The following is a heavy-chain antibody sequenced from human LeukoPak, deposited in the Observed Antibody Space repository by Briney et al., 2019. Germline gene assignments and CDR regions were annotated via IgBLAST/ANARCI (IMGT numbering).Heavy chain of an antibody. V-gene: IGHV4-61*02. CDR1: GRSISSGGVY. Sequence: SETQSLTCTVCGRSISSGGVYWNWIWQPAGKRLDWIGRSYTSGRTNYNPSLKSRVTISVDPSKNQFSLKLSAVTAADTAVYYCARGPLEYSSSSGGFDYWGQGTLVTVSS. CDR3: ARGPLEYSSSSGGFDY. J-gene: IGHJ4*02. CDR2: SYTSGRT. D-gene: IGHD6-6*01.